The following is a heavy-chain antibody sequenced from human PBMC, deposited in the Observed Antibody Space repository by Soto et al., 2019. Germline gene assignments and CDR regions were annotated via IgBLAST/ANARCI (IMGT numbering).Heavy chain of an antibody. Sequence: EVQLLESGGGLVQPGGSLRVSCAASGFSFSTYGMSWVRQAPGKGLEWVAGLSASGDMTHYADSVKGRFTVSRDNSRNLLNLQMNSLSAEDTAEYFCAKDLAVVMKYVPGVFDIWGQGAMVTVSS. V-gene: IGHV3-23*01. D-gene: IGHD2-8*01. CDR2: LSASGDMT. J-gene: IGHJ3*02. CDR1: GFSFSTYG. CDR3: AKDLAVVMKYVPGVFDI.